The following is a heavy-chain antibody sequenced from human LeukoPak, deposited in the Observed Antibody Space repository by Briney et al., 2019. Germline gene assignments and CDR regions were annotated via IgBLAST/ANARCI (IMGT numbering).Heavy chain of an antibody. V-gene: IGHV4-59*01. D-gene: IGHD6-13*01. J-gene: IGHJ6*02. CDR3: ASGYSSSQGLDV. CDR1: GGSISSYY. CDR2: IYYSGST. Sequence: PSETLSLTCTVSGGSISSYYWSWIRQPPGKGLEWIGYIYYSGSTNYNPSLKSRVTISVDTSKNQFSLKLSSVTAADTAVYYCASGYSSSQGLDVWGQGTTVTVSS.